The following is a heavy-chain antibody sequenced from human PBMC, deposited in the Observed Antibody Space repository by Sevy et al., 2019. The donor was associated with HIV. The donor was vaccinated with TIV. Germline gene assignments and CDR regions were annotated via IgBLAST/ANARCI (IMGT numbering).Heavy chain of an antibody. CDR1: GFTFSSYA. J-gene: IGHJ4*02. CDR2: ISGSGGST. Sequence: GGFLRLSCAASGFTFSSYAMSWVRQAPGKGLEWVSAISGSGGSTYYADAVKGRFTISRDNSKNTLYLQMNSLRAEDTAVYYCAKGNNILTGYYAYWGQGTLVTVSS. V-gene: IGHV3-23*01. D-gene: IGHD3-9*01. CDR3: AKGNNILTGYYAY.